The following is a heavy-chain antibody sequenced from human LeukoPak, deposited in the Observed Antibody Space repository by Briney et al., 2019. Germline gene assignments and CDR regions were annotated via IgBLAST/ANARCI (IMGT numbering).Heavy chain of an antibody. CDR2: IYHSGST. D-gene: IGHD1-26*01. V-gene: IGHV4-4*02. J-gene: IGHJ5*02. CDR1: GGSISSSNW. CDR3: AKASVGARFFDP. Sequence: SETLSLTCAVSGGSISSSNWWSWIRQPPGKGLEWIGEIYHSGSTNYNPSLKSRVTISVDKSKNQFSLKLSSVTAADTAVYYCAKASVGARFFDPWGQGTLVTVSS.